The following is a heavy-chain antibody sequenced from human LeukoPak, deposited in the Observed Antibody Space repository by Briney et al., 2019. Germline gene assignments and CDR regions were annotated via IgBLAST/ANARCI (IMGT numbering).Heavy chain of an antibody. J-gene: IGHJ4*02. Sequence: GRSLRLSCAASGFIFTTYAMHWVRQAPGKGLEWLAVISHDSNTKYYADSVKGRFAISRDNSKNTLYLQLNTLRLDDTAVYYCATLQQYWGQGTLVTVSS. CDR1: GFIFTTYA. V-gene: IGHV3-30*09. CDR2: ISHDSNTK. CDR3: ATLQQY.